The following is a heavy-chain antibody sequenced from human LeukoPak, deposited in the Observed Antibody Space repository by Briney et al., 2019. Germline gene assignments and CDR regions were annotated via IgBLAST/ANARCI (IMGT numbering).Heavy chain of an antibody. D-gene: IGHD2-15*01. CDR3: ARLYCSGGNCYGAFDI. CDR2: IYYSGST. V-gene: IGHV4-39*01. J-gene: IGHJ3*02. Sequence: SETLSLTCTVSGGFISSSSYYWGWIRQPPGKGLEWIGSIYYSGSTYYNPSLKSRVTISVDTSKNQFSLKLSSVTAADTAVYYCARLYCSGGNCYGAFDIWGQGTMVTVSS. CDR1: GGFISSSSYY.